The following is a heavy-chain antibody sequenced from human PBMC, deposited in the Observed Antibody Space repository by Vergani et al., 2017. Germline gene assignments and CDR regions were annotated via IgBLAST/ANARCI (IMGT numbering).Heavy chain of an antibody. Sequence: QVQLHESGPGLVKPSETLSLICSVSGVSMQSGSFHWTGLRQTAERRVEWMGRVYRSGTTNYNPSLNGRVTIFVDKSTNLLSLRLNSVTAADTAVYYCARGETRTDLVDPWGQGILVTVSS. CDR1: GVSMQSGSFH. J-gene: IGHJ5*02. CDR3: ARGETRTDLVDP. D-gene: IGHD3/OR15-3a*01. CDR2: VYRSGTT. V-gene: IGHV4-61*02.